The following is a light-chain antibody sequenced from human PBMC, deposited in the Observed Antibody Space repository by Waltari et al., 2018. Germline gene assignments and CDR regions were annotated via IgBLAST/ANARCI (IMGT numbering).Light chain of an antibody. Sequence: QSVLTQPPSASGAPGQRVTISCSGRSSNIASNFVYWYQQLPGTAPKLLIYRNNQRPSGVPDRFSGSKSGTSASLAISGLRSEDEAHYYCAAWDDSLEEVFGGGTKLTVL. V-gene: IGLV1-47*01. CDR3: AAWDDSLEEV. J-gene: IGLJ2*01. CDR1: SSNIASNF. CDR2: RNN.